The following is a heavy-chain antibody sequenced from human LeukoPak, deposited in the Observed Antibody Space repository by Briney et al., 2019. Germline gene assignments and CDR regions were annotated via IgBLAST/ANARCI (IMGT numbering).Heavy chain of an antibody. D-gene: IGHD3-3*01. CDR1: GFTFSDYF. V-gene: IGHV3-11*06. J-gene: IGHJ4*02. Sequence: GGSLTLSSAAYGFTFSDYFISWLRQAPGKGLEWVSYISSSSTSRNYADSVKGRFTISRDNAKSTLYLQMNSLRAEDTAVYYCARDRGRVVGEYFDNWGLGNMVTVSS. CDR2: ISSSSTSR. CDR3: ARDRGRVVGEYFDN.